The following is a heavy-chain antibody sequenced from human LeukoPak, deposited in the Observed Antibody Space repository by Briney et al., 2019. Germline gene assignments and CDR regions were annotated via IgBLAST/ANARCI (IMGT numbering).Heavy chain of an antibody. CDR1: GFAVSGDY. CDR3: VRDAPGAHFDY. V-gene: IGHV3-53*01. D-gene: IGHD7-27*01. CDR2: IYSGGST. J-gene: IGHJ4*02. Sequence: GGSLRLSCAASGFAVSGDYMSWVRQAPGKGPEWVSVIYSGGSTYYADSVKGRFTISRDNAKNSLYLQMNSLRAEDTAVYYCVRDAPGAHFDYWGQGTLVTVSS.